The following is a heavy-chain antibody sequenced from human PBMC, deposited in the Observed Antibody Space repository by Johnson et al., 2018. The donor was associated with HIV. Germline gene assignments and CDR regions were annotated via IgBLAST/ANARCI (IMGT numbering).Heavy chain of an antibody. D-gene: IGHD3-16*01. J-gene: IGHJ3*02. Sequence: QMLLVESGGGVVQPGRSLRLSCSASGFTFSDYAMHWVRQAPGKGLEWVAVISYDGNNKYYADSVKGRFTISRDNSKNTVYLQMNSLRAEDTAVYYCARTLWVGKESAFDIWGQGTMVTVSS. V-gene: IGHV3-30*14. CDR1: GFTFSDYA. CDR3: ARTLWVGKESAFDI. CDR2: ISYDGNNK.